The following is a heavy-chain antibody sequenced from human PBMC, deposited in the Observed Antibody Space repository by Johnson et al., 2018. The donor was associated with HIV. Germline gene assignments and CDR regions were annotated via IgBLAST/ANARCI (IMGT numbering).Heavy chain of an antibody. CDR2: ISYDGSTK. V-gene: IGHV3-30*03. CDR1: GFTSSSYG. D-gene: IGHD3-10*01. J-gene: IGHJ3*02. CDR3: ARGRIYGAFAFDI. Sequence: QVQLVESGGGVVQPGRSLRLSCAASGFTSSSYGMHWVRQAPGKGLEWVAVISYDGSTKYYADSVNGRFTISRDNSKNTLYLQMNSLRAEDTAVYYCARGRIYGAFAFDIWGQGTMVTVSS.